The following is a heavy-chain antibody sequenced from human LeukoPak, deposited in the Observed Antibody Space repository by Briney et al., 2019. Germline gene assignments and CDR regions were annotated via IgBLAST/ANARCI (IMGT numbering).Heavy chain of an antibody. J-gene: IGHJ4*02. CDR2: ITSSSSYM. CDR1: GFTFSTYS. V-gene: IGHV3-21*01. CDR3: ARVLYSSSPGGFDY. Sequence: PGGSLRLSCAASGFTFSTYSMNWVRQAPGKELEWVSSITSSSSYMYYADSLKGRFTISRGNAKNSLYLQMNSLRAEDTAVYYCARVLYSSSPGGFDYWGQGTLVTVSS. D-gene: IGHD6-13*01.